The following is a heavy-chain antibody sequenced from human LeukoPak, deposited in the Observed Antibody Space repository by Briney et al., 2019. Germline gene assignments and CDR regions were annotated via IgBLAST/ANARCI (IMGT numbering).Heavy chain of an antibody. CDR2: IYYSGST. J-gene: IGHJ6*03. CDR3: AREESDWSSLGYYYHYMDV. V-gene: IGHV4-39*07. CDR1: GGSISSRGYY. Sequence: SETLSLTCTVSGGSISSRGYYWGWIRQPPGKGLEWIGSIYYSGSTNYNPSLKSRVTISVDASKNQFSLKLGSVTAADTAMYYCAREESDWSSLGYYYHYMDVWGKGTTVAISS. D-gene: IGHD3-9*01.